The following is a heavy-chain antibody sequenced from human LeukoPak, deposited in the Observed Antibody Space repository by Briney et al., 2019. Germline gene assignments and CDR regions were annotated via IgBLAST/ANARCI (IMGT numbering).Heavy chain of an antibody. V-gene: IGHV5-51*01. CDR2: IYPGDSDT. J-gene: IGHJ3*02. D-gene: IGHD1-7*01. Sequence: GEALKSSSKGSGSCFTSYCIAWARPTPRKGLEWMGIIYPGDSDTRYSPSFQGQVTISADKSISTAYLQWRSLKGSDTAVYYCARPGGENSGAFDIWGQGTMVTVSS. CDR3: ARPGGENSGAFDI. CDR1: GSCFTSYC.